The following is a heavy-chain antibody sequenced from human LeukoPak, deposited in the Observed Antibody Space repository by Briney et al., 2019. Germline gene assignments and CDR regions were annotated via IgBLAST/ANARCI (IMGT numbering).Heavy chain of an antibody. V-gene: IGHV3-30*03. CDR3: ARVTSETYSSSWYWFDP. Sequence: GGSLRLSCAASGFTFSSYGMHWVRQAPGKGPEWVAVISYDGSNKYYADSVKGRFAISRDNSKNTLYLQMNSLRAEDTAVYYCARVTSETYSSSWYWFDPWGQGTLVTVSS. D-gene: IGHD6-13*01. CDR1: GFTFSSYG. J-gene: IGHJ5*02. CDR2: ISYDGSNK.